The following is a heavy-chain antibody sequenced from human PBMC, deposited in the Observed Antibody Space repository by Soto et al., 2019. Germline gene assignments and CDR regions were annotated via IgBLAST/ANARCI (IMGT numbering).Heavy chain of an antibody. CDR1: GGPISSSSYY. V-gene: IGHV4-39*01. J-gene: IGHJ6*02. D-gene: IGHD3-3*01. Sequence: SETLSLTCTVSGGPISSSSYYWGWIRQPPGKGLEWIGTIYYRGKTFYNPSLKGRVTISADTSKNQFSLRLSSVTAADTAVYYCARLYDYWSGYYYGMDVWGQGTTVTVSS. CDR2: IYYRGKT. CDR3: ARLYDYWSGYYYGMDV.